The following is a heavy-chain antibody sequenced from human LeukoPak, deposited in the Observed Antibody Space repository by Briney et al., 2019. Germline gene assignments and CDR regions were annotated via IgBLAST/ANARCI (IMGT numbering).Heavy chain of an antibody. V-gene: IGHV4-59*01. D-gene: IGHD3-3*01. J-gene: IGHJ4*02. CDR2: IYYSGST. CDR3: ARARFLEWFYDY. Sequence: SETLSLTCTVSGGSISSYYWSWTRQPPGKGLEWIGYIYYSGSTNYNPSLKSRVTISVDTSKNQFSLKLSSVTAADTAVYYCARARFLEWFYDYWGQGTLVTVSS. CDR1: GGSISSYY.